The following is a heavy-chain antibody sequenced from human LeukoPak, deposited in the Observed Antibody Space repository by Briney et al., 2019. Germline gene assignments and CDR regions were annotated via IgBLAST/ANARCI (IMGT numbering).Heavy chain of an antibody. V-gene: IGHV1-18*01. D-gene: IGHD6-19*01. Sequence: ASVKVYCKASGYTFTSYGVSWVRQAPGQGLEWMGWISAYNGNTNYAQKLQGRVTMTTDTSTSTAYMELRSLRSDDTAVYYCARCVAGRFLDAFDIWGQGTMVTVSS. J-gene: IGHJ3*02. CDR2: ISAYNGNT. CDR3: ARCVAGRFLDAFDI. CDR1: GYTFTSYG.